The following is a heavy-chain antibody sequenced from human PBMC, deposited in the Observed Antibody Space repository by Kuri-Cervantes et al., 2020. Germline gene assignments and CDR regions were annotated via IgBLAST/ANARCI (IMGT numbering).Heavy chain of an antibody. D-gene: IGHD4-17*01. Sequence: GGSLRLSCAASGFTFSDYYMTWIRQAPGKGLEWVSAISGSGGTTYYADSVKGRFTISRDNSKNTLDLQMNSLRAEDTAVYYCAKDMLWLSHDYGDLDAFDIWGQGTMVTVSS. V-gene: IGHV3-23*01. J-gene: IGHJ3*02. CDR2: ISGSGGTT. CDR3: AKDMLWLSHDYGDLDAFDI. CDR1: GFTFSDYY.